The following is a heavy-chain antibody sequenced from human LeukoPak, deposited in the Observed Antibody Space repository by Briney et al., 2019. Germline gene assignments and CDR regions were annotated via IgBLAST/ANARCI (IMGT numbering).Heavy chain of an antibody. CDR2: IIPIFGTA. CDR3: GRISGYDRRFDY. Sequence: ASVKVSCKASGGTFSSYAISWVRQAPGPGLEWMGGIIPIFGTANYAQKFQGRVTINADKSKSTAYMELSSLRSEDTAVYYCGRISGYDRRFDYWGQGTLVTVSS. D-gene: IGHD5-12*01. V-gene: IGHV1-69*06. J-gene: IGHJ4*02. CDR1: GGTFSSYA.